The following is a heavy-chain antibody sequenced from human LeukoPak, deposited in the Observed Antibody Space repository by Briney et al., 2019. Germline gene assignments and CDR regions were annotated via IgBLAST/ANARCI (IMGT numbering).Heavy chain of an antibody. Sequence: GGSLRLSCVASGLTFRNYGFHWVRQAPGKGLEWVAIIYSGGVTTKYYAESVKDRFTITRDDSRDTLYLQMNSLRAEDTAVYYCVVILVPGGVWHFDLWGRGTLVTVSS. CDR2: IYSGGVTTK. CDR3: VVILVPGGVWHFDL. J-gene: IGHJ2*01. V-gene: IGHV3-33*03. D-gene: IGHD2-2*01. CDR1: GLTFRNYG.